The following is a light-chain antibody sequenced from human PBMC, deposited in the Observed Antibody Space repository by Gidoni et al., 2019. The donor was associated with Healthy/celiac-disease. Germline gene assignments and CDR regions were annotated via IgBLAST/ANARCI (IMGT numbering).Light chain of an antibody. CDR2: KAS. CDR3: QQYNSYSGT. J-gene: IGKJ1*01. V-gene: IGKV1-5*03. Sequence: DLQLTQSPSTLSASVGDRVTITCRASQSISSWLAWYQQKPGKAPKLLIYKASSLESGVPSRFSGSGSGTEFTLTISSLQPDDFATYYCQQYNSYSGTCGQGTKVEIK. CDR1: QSISSW.